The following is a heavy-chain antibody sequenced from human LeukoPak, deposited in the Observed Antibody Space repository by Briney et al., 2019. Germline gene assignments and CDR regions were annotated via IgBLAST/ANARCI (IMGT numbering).Heavy chain of an antibody. CDR3: ARAPVCGGDCYFDY. Sequence: PSETLSLTCTVSGGSISSYYWSWIRQPAGKGLEWIGRIYTSGSTNYNPSLKSRVTMLVDTSKNQFSLKLSSVTAADTAVYYCARAPVCGGDCYFDYWGQGTLVTVSS. D-gene: IGHD2-21*01. CDR1: GGSISSYY. CDR2: IYTSGST. V-gene: IGHV4-4*07. J-gene: IGHJ4*02.